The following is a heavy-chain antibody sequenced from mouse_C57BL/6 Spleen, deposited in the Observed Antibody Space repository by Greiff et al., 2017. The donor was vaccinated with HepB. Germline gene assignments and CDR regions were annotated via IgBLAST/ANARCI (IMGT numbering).Heavy chain of an antibody. CDR2: IHPNSGST. Sequence: QVQLKQPGAELVKPGASVKLSCKASGYTFTSYWMHWVKQRPGQGLEWIGMIHPNSGSTNYNEKFKSKATLTVDKSSSTAYMQRSSLTSEDSAVYYCARSYYYGSSYGYWGQGTTHTVSS. CDR3: ARSYYYGSSYGY. V-gene: IGHV1-64*01. CDR1: GYTFTSYW. D-gene: IGHD1-1*01. J-gene: IGHJ2*01.